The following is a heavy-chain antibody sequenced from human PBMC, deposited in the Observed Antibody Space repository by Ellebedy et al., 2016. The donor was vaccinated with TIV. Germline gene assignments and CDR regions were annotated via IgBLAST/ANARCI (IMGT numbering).Heavy chain of an antibody. J-gene: IGHJ6*02. V-gene: IGHV3-48*02. CDR2: ISSSSSTI. CDR3: ARCCSSGSCYYYYGMDV. Sequence: GESLKISCAASGFTFSSYSINWVRQAPGKGLEWVSYISSSSSTIYYADSVKCRFTIARDNAKNSLYLQMNSLRDEDTAVYYCARCCSSGSCYYYYGMDVWGQGTTVTVSS. D-gene: IGHD2-15*01. CDR1: GFTFSSYS.